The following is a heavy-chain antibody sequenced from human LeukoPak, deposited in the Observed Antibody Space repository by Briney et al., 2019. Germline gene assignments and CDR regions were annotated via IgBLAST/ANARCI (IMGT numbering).Heavy chain of an antibody. Sequence: GGSLRLSCAASGFTVSSNYMSWVRQAPGKGLEWVSVIYSGGSTYYADSVKGRFTISRDNSKNTLYLQMNSLRAEDTAVYYCAREAHYYGSGIGAFDIWGQGTMVTVSS. D-gene: IGHD3-10*01. CDR3: AREAHYYGSGIGAFDI. J-gene: IGHJ3*02. V-gene: IGHV3-53*01. CDR1: GFTVSSNY. CDR2: IYSGGST.